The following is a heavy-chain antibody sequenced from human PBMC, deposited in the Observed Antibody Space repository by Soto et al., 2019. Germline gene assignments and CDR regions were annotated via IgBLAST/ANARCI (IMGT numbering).Heavy chain of an antibody. CDR2: IFSNDAK. Sequence: QVTLKESGPVLVKPTETLTLTCTVSGFSLSNARMTVSWIRQPPGKALEWLAHIFSNDAKSYSASLRSRLTISKDTSKSQVVLTMTNMDPVDTATYYCSRIRGWDWLGPNDYWGQGTLVTVSS. J-gene: IGHJ4*02. CDR1: GFSLSNARMT. CDR3: SRIRGWDWLGPNDY. D-gene: IGHD1-26*01. V-gene: IGHV2-26*01.